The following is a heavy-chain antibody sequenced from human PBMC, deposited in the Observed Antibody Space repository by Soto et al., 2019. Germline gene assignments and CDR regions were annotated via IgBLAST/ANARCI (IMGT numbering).Heavy chain of an antibody. V-gene: IGHV4-39*02. CDR1: GGSISSSSYY. D-gene: IGHD2-2*01. CDR3: ARDLYEAYCSSTSCLLRLRYYYYYYYMDV. Sequence: QLQLQESGPGLVKPSETLSLTCTVSGGSISSSSYYWGWIRQPPGKGLEWIGSIYYSGSTYYNPSLKSRVTISVDTSKNQFSLKLSSVTAADTAVYYCARDLYEAYCSSTSCLLRLRYYYYYYYMDVWGKGTTVTVSS. J-gene: IGHJ6*03. CDR2: IYYSGST.